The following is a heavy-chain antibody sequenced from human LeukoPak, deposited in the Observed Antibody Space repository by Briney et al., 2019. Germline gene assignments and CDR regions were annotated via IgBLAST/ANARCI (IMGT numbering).Heavy chain of an antibody. V-gene: IGHV3-23*01. CDR1: GFTFGDYG. Sequence: GGSLRLSCVGSGFTFGDYGMSWVRQAPGKGLEWVSSFSASGGSTYYADSVKGRFSISRDNSKNIMFLQMNSLRAEDTATYCCVKAPTATVVFFESWGQGSLVIVSS. D-gene: IGHD4-23*01. J-gene: IGHJ4*02. CDR3: VKAPTATVVFFES. CDR2: FSASGGST.